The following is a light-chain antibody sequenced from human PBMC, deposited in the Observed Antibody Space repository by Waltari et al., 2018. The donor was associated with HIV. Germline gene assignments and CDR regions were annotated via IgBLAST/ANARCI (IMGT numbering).Light chain of an antibody. Sequence: EIVLTQSPDTLSSSPRERATLSCRASQSVSSTYLAWYQQKPGQAPRLLISGASSRATDTPDRFSGSGSGTDFSLTISRLEPEDFAVYYCQQYARSPLTFGGGTKVEIK. CDR3: QQYARSPLT. CDR1: QSVSSTY. J-gene: IGKJ4*01. CDR2: GAS. V-gene: IGKV3-20*01.